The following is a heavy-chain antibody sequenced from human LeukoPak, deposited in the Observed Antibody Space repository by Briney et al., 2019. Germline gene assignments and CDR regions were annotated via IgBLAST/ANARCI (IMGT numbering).Heavy chain of an antibody. CDR3: ARSTSHYYYYYMDV. J-gene: IGHJ6*03. CDR2: ISSGSSNI. Sequence: GGSLRLSCAASGLTFSSYWMTWVRQAPGKGLEWVSSISSGSSNIYYADPVKGRFTISRDNAKNSLYLQINSLRAEDTAVYYCARSTSHYYYYYMDVWGKGTTVTISS. V-gene: IGHV3-21*01. CDR1: GLTFSSYW.